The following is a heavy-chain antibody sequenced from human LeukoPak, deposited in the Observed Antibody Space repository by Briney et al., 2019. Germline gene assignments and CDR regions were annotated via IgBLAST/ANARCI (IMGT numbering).Heavy chain of an antibody. J-gene: IGHJ4*02. D-gene: IGHD1-26*01. V-gene: IGHV1-24*01. CDR2: FDPEDGET. CDR1: GYTLTELS. CDR3: ATDGWELRGTLDY. Sequence: GASVKVSCKVSGYTLTELSMLWVRQAPGKGLEWMGGFDPEDGETIYAQKFQGRVTMTEDTSTDTAYMELSSLRSEDTAVYYCATDGWELRGTLDYWGQGTLVTVSS.